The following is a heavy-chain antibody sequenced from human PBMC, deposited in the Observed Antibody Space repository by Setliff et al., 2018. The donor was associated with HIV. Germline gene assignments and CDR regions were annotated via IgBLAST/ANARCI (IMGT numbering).Heavy chain of an antibody. CDR2: IYTSGST. CDR1: GDSISNYY. CDR3: ARGLSFYDPGGFDY. Sequence: SETLSLTCTVSGDSISNYYWSWVRQPPGKGLEWIGYIYTSGSTNYNPSLKSRVTISVDTSKNQFALKLSSVTAADTAVYYCARGLSFYDPGGFDYWGQGTLVTVSS. J-gene: IGHJ4*02. V-gene: IGHV4-4*09. D-gene: IGHD3-22*01.